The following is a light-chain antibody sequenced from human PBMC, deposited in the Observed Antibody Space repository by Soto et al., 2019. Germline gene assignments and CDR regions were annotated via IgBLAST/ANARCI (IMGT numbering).Light chain of an antibody. V-gene: IGKV3-15*01. CDR3: QQYSQWPPWT. CDR1: QSLSGN. CDR2: RAS. Sequence: EIVMTESPATLAGSPGGTVTLSCRASQSLSGNLAWYQQKPGQAPRLLIFRASTRATGVPARFSGRGSGTEFTLTISGLQSEDFAVYYCQQYSQWPPWTFGPGTKVDIK. J-gene: IGKJ1*01.